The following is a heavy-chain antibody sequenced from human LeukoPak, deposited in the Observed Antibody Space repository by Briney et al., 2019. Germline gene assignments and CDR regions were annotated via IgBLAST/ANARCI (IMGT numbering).Heavy chain of an antibody. CDR1: GGSTSSYY. CDR3: ARAVHSSPATLYYFDY. J-gene: IGHJ4*02. D-gene: IGHD6-6*01. CDR2: IYTSGST. V-gene: IGHV4-4*07. Sequence: PSETLSLTCTVSGGSTSSYYWSWIRQPAGKGLEWIGRIYTSGSTNYNPSLKSRVTMSVDTSKNQFSLKLSSVTAADTAVYYCARAVHSSPATLYYFDYWGQGTLVTVSS.